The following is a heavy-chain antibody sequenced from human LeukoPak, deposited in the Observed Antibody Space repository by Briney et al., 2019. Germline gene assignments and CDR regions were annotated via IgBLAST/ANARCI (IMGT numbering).Heavy chain of an antibody. CDR3: ARAYRAHQTFHSYHFFDF. CDR2: INHYGST. CDR1: GGSFSGYY. J-gene: IGHJ4*02. Sequence: SETLSLTCAVYGGSFSGYYWNWIRQPPGKGLEWIGEINHYGSTKYSPSLKSRVTISGDTSKNQFPLRLNSVTAADTAVYYCARAYRAHQTFHSYHFFDFWGRGTLVTVSS. V-gene: IGHV4-34*01. D-gene: IGHD5-18*01.